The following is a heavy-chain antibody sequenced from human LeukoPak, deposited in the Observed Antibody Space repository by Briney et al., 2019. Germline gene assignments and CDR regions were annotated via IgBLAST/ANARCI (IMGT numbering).Heavy chain of an antibody. Sequence: ASVKVSCKASGSTFTDYYMHWMRQAPGQGLEWLGMITPNIGSTTYAQKFQGRITMTSDKSTSTVYMDLSSLRFEDTAVYFCARTEYHYYYMDVWGKGTTVTVSS. V-gene: IGHV1-46*01. J-gene: IGHJ6*03. CDR2: ITPNIGST. CDR1: GSTFTDYY. CDR3: ARTEYHYYYMDV.